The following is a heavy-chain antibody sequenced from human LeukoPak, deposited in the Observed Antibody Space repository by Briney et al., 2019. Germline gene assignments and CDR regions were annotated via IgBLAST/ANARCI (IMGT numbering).Heavy chain of an antibody. CDR1: GFPFSGYS. D-gene: IGHD3-22*01. CDR3: ARSKPPPTSYYDSSGYWRTGFDY. J-gene: IGHJ4*02. CDR2: ISSSGTV. Sequence: GGSLRLSCAAPGFPFSGYSMNWVRQAPGKGLEWVSYISSSGTVYYADSVKGRFTISRDNAKSSLYLQMDSLRAEDTAMYYCARSKPPPTSYYDSSGYWRTGFDYWGQGTLVTVSS. V-gene: IGHV3-48*04.